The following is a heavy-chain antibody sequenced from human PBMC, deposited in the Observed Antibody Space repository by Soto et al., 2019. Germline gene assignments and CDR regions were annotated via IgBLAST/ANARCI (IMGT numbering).Heavy chain of an antibody. CDR2: IWYDGTQK. CDR3: ARAGGTTVTGLWHFDS. Sequence: QVQLEESGGGVVQPGRSRRLSCEASGFTFNTYSMHWVRQPPGKGLEWLAAIWYDGTQKYYADSVKGGFIISRDNSKKTLYLEMNSLGAEDTAVYYCARAGGTTVTGLWHFDSWGQGTLVTVSS. V-gene: IGHV3-33*01. J-gene: IGHJ4*02. CDR1: GFTFNTYS. D-gene: IGHD4-17*01.